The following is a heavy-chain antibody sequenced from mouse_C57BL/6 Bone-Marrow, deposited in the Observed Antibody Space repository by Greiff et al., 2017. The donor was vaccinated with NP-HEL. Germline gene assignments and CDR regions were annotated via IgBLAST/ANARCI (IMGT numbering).Heavy chain of an antibody. V-gene: IGHV1-50*01. Sequence: VQLQQPGAELVKPGASVKLSCKASGYTFTSYWMQWVKQRPGQGLEWIGEIDPSDSYTNYNQKFKGKATLTVDTSSSTAYMQLSSLTSEDSAVDYCARVADDYDVGYWGQGTTLTVSS. J-gene: IGHJ2*01. CDR3: ARVADDYDVGY. CDR1: GYTFTSYW. CDR2: IDPSDSYT. D-gene: IGHD2-4*01.